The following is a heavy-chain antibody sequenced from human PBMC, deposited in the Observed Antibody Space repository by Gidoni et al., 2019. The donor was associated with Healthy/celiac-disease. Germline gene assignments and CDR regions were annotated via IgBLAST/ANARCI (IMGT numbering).Heavy chain of an antibody. V-gene: IGHV3-21*01. CDR1: GFTFSSYS. J-gene: IGHJ6*03. Sequence: EVQLVESGGGLVKPGGSLRLSCAASGFTFSSYSMNWVRQAPGQGLEWVSSISSSSSYIYYADSVKGRFTISRDNAKNSLYLQMNSLRAEDTAVYYCAREKYDSSGYYYYYMDVWGKGTTVTVSS. D-gene: IGHD3-22*01. CDR2: ISSSSSYI. CDR3: AREKYDSSGYYYYYMDV.